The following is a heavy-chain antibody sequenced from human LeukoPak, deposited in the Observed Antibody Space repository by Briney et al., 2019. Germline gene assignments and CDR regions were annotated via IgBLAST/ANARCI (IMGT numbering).Heavy chain of an antibody. CDR2: SNSNGSST. J-gene: IGHJ1*01. CDR1: GFTFSSYW. Sequence: PGGSLRLSCAASGFTFSSYWMHWVRQTPGKGLVWVSRSNSNGSSTTYADSVKGRFTVSRDNAKNTLNLQMNSLRAEDTAVYYCARDLFFSDAGYSSGWRAEYFHHWGQGTLVTVSS. D-gene: IGHD6-19*01. CDR3: ARDLFFSDAGYSSGWRAEYFHH. V-gene: IGHV3-74*01.